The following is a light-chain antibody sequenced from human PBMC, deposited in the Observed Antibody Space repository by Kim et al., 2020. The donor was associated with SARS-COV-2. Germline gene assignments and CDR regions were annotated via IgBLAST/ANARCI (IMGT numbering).Light chain of an antibody. J-gene: IGLJ2*01. CDR2: GDG. CDR1: NIGSKN. CDR3: QVWDSSPVI. V-gene: IGLV3-9*01. Sequence: SYELTQPLSVSVALGQTARITCGGNNIGSKNVHWYQQKPGRAPVLVIYGDGDRPSGIPERFSGSNSGNTATLTISRAQAGDEADYYCQVWDSSPVIFGGGTQLTVL.